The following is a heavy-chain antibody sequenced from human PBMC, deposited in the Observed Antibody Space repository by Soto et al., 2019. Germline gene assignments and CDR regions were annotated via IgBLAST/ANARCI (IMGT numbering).Heavy chain of an antibody. CDR2: ISGSGGST. CDR3: AKWDTATQEASKYYYYGMDV. D-gene: IGHD5-18*01. CDR1: GFTFSSYA. Sequence: PGGSLRLSCAASGFTFSSYAMSWVRQAPGKGLEWVSAISGSGGSTYYADSVKGRFTISRDNSKNTLYLQMNSLRAEDTAVYYCAKWDTATQEASKYYYYGMDVWGQGTTVTVSS. V-gene: IGHV3-23*01. J-gene: IGHJ6*02.